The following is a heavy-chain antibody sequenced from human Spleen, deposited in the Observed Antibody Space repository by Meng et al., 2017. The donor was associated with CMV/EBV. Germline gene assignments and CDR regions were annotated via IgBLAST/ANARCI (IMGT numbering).Heavy chain of an antibody. CDR2: ISWDGGST. CDR1: GFTFDDYA. V-gene: IGHV3-43D*03. D-gene: IGHD3-16*01. J-gene: IGHJ6*02. Sequence: GESLKISCAASGFTFDDYAMDWVRQAPGKGLEWVSLISWDGGSTYYADSVKGRFIISRDNSKNSLYLQMNSLRAEDTALYYCAKDGGGMDVWGQGTTVTVSS. CDR3: AKDGGGMDV.